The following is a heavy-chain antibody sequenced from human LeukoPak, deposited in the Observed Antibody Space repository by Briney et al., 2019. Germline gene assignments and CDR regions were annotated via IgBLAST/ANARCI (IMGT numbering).Heavy chain of an antibody. CDR2: INPSGGST. Sequence: ASVKVSCKASGYTFTGYYIQWVRQAPGQGLEWMGIINPSGGSTNYAQKFQGRVTMTRDTSTSTVYMELSSLRSEDTAVYYCARDGCSSRICSAGGNWFDPWGQGTLVTVSS. V-gene: IGHV1-46*01. CDR3: ARDGCSSRICSAGGNWFDP. J-gene: IGHJ5*02. D-gene: IGHD2-2*01. CDR1: GYTFTGYY.